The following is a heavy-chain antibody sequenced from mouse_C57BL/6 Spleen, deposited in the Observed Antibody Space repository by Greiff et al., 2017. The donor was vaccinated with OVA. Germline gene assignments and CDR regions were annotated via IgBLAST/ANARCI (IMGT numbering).Heavy chain of an antibody. Sequence: EVQLQQSGPGLVKPSQSLSLTCSVTGYSITSGYYWNWIRQFPGNKLEWMGYISYDGSNNYNPSLKNRISITRDTSKNQFFLKLNSVTTEDTATYYCASPYDYDDYYAMDYWGQGTSVTVSS. D-gene: IGHD2-4*01. CDR2: ISYDGSN. J-gene: IGHJ4*01. CDR3: ASPYDYDDYYAMDY. CDR1: GYSITSGYY. V-gene: IGHV3-6*01.